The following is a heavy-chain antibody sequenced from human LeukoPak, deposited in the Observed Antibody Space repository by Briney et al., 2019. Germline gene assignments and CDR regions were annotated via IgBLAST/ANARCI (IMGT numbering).Heavy chain of an antibody. CDR2: MNPNSGNT. V-gene: IGHV1-8*02. D-gene: IGHD1-14*01. J-gene: IGHJ4*02. Sequence: ASVKVSCKASGGTFSSYAISWVRQAPGQGLEWMGWMNPNSGNTGYAQKFQGRVTMTRNTSISTAYMELSSLRSEDTAVYYCASGPTRVGYWGQGTLVTVSS. CDR3: ASGPTRVGY. CDR1: GGTFSSYA.